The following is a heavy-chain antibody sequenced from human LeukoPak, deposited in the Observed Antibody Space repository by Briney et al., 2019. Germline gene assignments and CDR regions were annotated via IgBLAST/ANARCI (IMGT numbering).Heavy chain of an antibody. Sequence: GGSLRLSCAASGFTFSSYARSWVRQAPGKGLEWVSAISGSGGSTYYADSVKGRFTISRDNSKNTLYLQMNSLRAEDTAVYYCAKDLQYSSGYDYWGQGTLVTVSS. CDR2: ISGSGGST. CDR1: GFTFSSYA. J-gene: IGHJ4*02. CDR3: AKDLQYSSGYDY. V-gene: IGHV3-23*01. D-gene: IGHD6-19*01.